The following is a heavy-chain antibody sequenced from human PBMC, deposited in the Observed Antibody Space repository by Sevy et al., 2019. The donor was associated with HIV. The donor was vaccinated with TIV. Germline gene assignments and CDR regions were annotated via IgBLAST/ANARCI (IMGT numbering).Heavy chain of an antibody. CDR2: ITSGGAT. D-gene: IGHD3-16*01. J-gene: IGHJ4*02. CDR3: AGVDTPMITDLDY. V-gene: IGHV3-23*01. Sequence: GGSLRLSCAASGLNFNTNGMSWVRQAPGKGLEWVAGITSGGATYYADSVKGRVTVTRDNYRNTLYLQLNSLRADDTAVFYCAGVDTPMITDLDYWGQGTLVTVSS. CDR1: GLNFNTNG.